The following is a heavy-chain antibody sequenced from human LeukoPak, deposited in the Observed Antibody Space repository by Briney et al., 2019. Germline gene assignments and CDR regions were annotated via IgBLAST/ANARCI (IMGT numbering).Heavy chain of an antibody. CDR1: AYRFTNFD. D-gene: IGHD6-13*01. CDR2: MNPDNGKT. J-gene: IGHJ4*02. CDR3: ARGPRESSSSDY. Sequence: GSVKVSCKTSAYRFTNFDINWVRQAPGQGLEWMGWMNPDNGKTGYAQKFQGRVSMSGDTSISTAFMVLSSLRSDDTAVYFCARGPRESSSSDYWGQGTLVTVSS. V-gene: IGHV1-8*01.